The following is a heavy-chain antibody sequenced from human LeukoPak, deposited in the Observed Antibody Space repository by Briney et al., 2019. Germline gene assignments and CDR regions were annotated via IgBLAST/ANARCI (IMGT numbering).Heavy chain of an antibody. D-gene: IGHD3-10*01. Sequence: ASVKVSCKASGYTFTGYYMHWVRQAPGQGLEWMGRINPNSGGTNYAQKFQGRVTMTRDTSISTPYMELSGLRSDDTAVYYCARSRSITMVRGVFPSLDYWGQGTLVTVSS. CDR1: GYTFTGYY. V-gene: IGHV1-2*06. J-gene: IGHJ4*02. CDR3: ARSRSITMVRGVFPSLDY. CDR2: INPNSGGT.